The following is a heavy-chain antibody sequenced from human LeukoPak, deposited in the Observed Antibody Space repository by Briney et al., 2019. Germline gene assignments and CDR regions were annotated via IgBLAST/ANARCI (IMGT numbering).Heavy chain of an antibody. CDR2: INPSGGTT. CDR1: GYTIIRYY. V-gene: IGHV1-46*01. J-gene: IGHJ4*02. Sequence: ASLKASCKASGYTIIRYYMHWVRQAPGQGLEWMGIINPSGGTTSYAQKFQGRVTMTRDTSTSTVYMELSSLTSEDTALYYCAREYVGLGYFDYWGQGTLVTVSS. D-gene: IGHD2-15*01. CDR3: AREYVGLGYFDY.